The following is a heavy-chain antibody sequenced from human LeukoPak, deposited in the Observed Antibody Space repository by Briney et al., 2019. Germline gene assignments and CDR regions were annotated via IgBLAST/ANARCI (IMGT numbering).Heavy chain of an antibody. CDR1: RFTLRSYE. CDR3: ARDPALLCFGELLRYYYGMDV. Sequence: PGGALRLSRAASRFTLRSYEMNWVRPAPRKGLEWVSYISRSGSTIYYADSVKGRFTIYSDNAKNSVYLQMNSLRAEDTAVYYCARDPALLCFGELLRYYYGMDVWGKGTTVTVSS. D-gene: IGHD3-10*01. CDR2: ISRSGSTI. J-gene: IGHJ6*04. V-gene: IGHV3-48*03.